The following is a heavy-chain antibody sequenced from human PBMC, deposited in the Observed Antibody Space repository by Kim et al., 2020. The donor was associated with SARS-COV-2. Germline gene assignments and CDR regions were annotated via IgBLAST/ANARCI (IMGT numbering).Heavy chain of an antibody. V-gene: IGHV3-30*18. CDR3: AKDGEYSGYDLFSYFDY. CDR2: ISYDGSNK. D-gene: IGHD5-12*01. Sequence: GGSLRLSCAASGFTFSSYGMHWVRQAPGKGLEWVAVISYDGSNKYYADSVKGRFTISRDNSKNTLYLQMNSLRAEDTAVYYCAKDGEYSGYDLFSYFDYWGQGTLVTVSS. J-gene: IGHJ4*02. CDR1: GFTFSSYG.